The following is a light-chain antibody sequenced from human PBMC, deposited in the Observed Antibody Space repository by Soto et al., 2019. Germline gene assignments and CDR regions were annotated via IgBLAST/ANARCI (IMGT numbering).Light chain of an antibody. Sequence: QSVLTQPASVSGSPGQSITISCTGTSSDVGGYNYVSWYQQHPGKAPKLMIYEVSDRPSGVSNRFSGSKSGNTASLTISWLQAEDEADYYCSSYTITSTYVFGTGTKLTVL. CDR3: SSYTITSTYV. CDR2: EVS. J-gene: IGLJ1*01. CDR1: SSDVGGYNY. V-gene: IGLV2-14*01.